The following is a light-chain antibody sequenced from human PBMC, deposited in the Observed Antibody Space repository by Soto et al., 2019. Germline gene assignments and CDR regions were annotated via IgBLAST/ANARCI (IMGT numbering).Light chain of an antibody. V-gene: IGLV2-11*01. CDR2: DVS. CDR3: CSYAGSYTDV. Sequence: QSALTQPRSVSGSPGQSVTISCTGTSSDVGNYIYVSWYQQLPGKAPKLMIYDVSRRPSGVPDRFSGSKSGNTASLTISGLQAEDEADYYCCSYAGSYTDVFGPGTKLTVL. J-gene: IGLJ1*01. CDR1: SSDVGNYIY.